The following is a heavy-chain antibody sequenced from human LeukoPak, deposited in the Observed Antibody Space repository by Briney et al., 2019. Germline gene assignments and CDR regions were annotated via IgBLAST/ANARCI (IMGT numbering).Heavy chain of an antibody. V-gene: IGHV3-30*04. CDR1: GFTFSSYA. CDR3: VKDLEWELVGFDY. Sequence: GRSLRLSCAASGFTFSSYAMHWVRQAPGKGLEWVAVISYDGSNKYYADSVKGRFTISRDNSKNTLYLQMNSLRAEDTAVYYCVKDLEWELVGFDYWGQGTLVTVSS. J-gene: IGHJ4*02. CDR2: ISYDGSNK. D-gene: IGHD1-26*01.